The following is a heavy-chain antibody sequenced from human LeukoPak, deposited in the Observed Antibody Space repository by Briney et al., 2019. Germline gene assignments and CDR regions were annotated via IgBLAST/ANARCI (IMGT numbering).Heavy chain of an antibody. J-gene: IGHJ2*01. CDR2: ISYNGGST. CDR3: AKTYSSTWSDWYFDL. Sequence: GGSLRLSCVASGLTFNTYAMSWVRQAPGKGLEWVSSISYNGGSTYYADSVKGRFTISRDNSKNTLFLQMNSLRAEDTAAYYCAKTYSSTWSDWYFDLWGRGTLVSVSS. CDR1: GLTFNTYA. V-gene: IGHV3-23*01. D-gene: IGHD6-13*01.